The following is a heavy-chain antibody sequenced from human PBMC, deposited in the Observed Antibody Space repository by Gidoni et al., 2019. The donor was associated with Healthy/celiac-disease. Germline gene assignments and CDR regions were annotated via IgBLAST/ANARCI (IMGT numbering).Heavy chain of an antibody. Sequence: QVQLVQSGAEVKKPGASVKVSCKASGYPFTGYYMHWGRQAPGQGLEWMGWINPNSGGTNYAQKFQGRVTMTRDTSISTAYMELSRLRSDDTAVYYCARGEYHRLGNIVVVVAATDYGMDVWGQGTTVTVSS. CDR3: ARGEYHRLGNIVVVVAATDYGMDV. V-gene: IGHV1-2*02. CDR2: INPNSGGT. D-gene: IGHD2-15*01. CDR1: GYPFTGYY. J-gene: IGHJ6*02.